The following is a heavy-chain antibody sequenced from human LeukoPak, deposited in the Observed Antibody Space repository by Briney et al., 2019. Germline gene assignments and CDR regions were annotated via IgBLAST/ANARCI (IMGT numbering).Heavy chain of an antibody. CDR1: GGTFSSYT. CDR2: IMPILGIA. J-gene: IGHJ6*02. Sequence: ASLKVPCKASGGTFSSYTISWVRQAPGQGLEWMGGIMPILGIANYAKKFQGRVTITADKSTSTAYMELSSLRSEDTAVYYCARDLSEWELRGPYYYYGMDVWGQGTTVTVSS. D-gene: IGHD1-26*01. CDR3: ARDLSEWELRGPYYYYGMDV. V-gene: IGHV1-69*10.